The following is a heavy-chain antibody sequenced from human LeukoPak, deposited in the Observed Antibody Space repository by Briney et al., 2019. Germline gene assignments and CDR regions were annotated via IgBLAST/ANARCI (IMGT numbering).Heavy chain of an antibody. CDR3: ARGVRGIAHCPSSWCLDAFDI. D-gene: IGHD6-13*01. J-gene: IGHJ3*02. V-gene: IGHV1-18*01. CDR2: ISAYNGNT. CDR1: GYIFTSYG. Sequence: ASVKVSCKASGYIFTSYGISWVRQAPGQGLEWMGWISAYNGNTNYAQKLQGRVTMTTDTSTSTAYMELRSLRSDDTAVYYCARGVRGIAHCPSSWCLDAFDIWGQGTMVTVSS.